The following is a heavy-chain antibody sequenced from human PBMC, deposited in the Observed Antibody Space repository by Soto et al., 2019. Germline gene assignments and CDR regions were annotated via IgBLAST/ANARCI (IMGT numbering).Heavy chain of an antibody. CDR3: AKDAYSGYGNDY. CDR1: GFTFDDYA. D-gene: IGHD5-12*01. J-gene: IGHJ4*02. CDR2: ISWNSGSI. V-gene: IGHV3-9*01. Sequence: GGSLRLSCAASGFTFDDYAMHWVRQAPGKGLEWVSGISWNSGSIGYADSVKGRFTISRDNAKNSLYLQMNSLRAEDTALYYCAKDAYSGYGNDYWGQGTLVTVSS.